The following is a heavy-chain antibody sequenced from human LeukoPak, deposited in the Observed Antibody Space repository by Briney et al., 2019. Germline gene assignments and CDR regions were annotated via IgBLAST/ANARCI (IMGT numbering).Heavy chain of an antibody. J-gene: IGHJ4*02. CDR1: GYTFTGYY. Sequence: ASVKVSCKASGYTFTGYYMHWVRQAPGQGLEWMGWINPNSGGTNYAQKFQGRVTMTRDTSISTAYMELSRLRSDDTAVYYCARDVADIAAMYSFDYWGQGTLVTVSS. D-gene: IGHD6-6*01. CDR3: ARDVADIAAMYSFDY. V-gene: IGHV1-2*02. CDR2: INPNSGGT.